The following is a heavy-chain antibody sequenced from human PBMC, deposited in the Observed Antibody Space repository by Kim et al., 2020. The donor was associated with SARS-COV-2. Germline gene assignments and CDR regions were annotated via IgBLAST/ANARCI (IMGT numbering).Heavy chain of an antibody. CDR3: ARGTYDYVWGSYRFVY. D-gene: IGHD3-16*02. V-gene: IGHV4-59*01. CDR2: IYYSGNT. J-gene: IGHJ4*02. CDR1: GGSISGYH. Sequence: SETLSLTCTVSGGSISGYHWSWIRQSPGRGLEWIGYIYYSGNTNYSPSLKSRVTISIDTSKNQFSLKLRSVTAADTAVYYCARGTYDYVWGSYRFVYWGQRTLGTVSS.